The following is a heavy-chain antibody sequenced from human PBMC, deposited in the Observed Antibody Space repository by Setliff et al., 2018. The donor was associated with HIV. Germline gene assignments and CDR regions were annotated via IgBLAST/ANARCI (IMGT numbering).Heavy chain of an antibody. CDR1: GYTFTSYG. V-gene: IGHV1-18*01. Sequence: ASVKVSCKASGYTFTSYGISWVRQAPGQGLEWMGWISAYDGNTNYAQKFQGRVTTTIDTSTSTAYMELSSLRSEDTAVYYCARNGQLWSSDAFDIWGQGTMVTVSS. CDR3: ARNGQLWSSDAFDI. D-gene: IGHD5-18*01. J-gene: IGHJ3*02. CDR2: ISAYDGNT.